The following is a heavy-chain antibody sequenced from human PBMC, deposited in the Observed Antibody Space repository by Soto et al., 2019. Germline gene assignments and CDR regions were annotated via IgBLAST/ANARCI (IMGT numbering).Heavy chain of an antibody. D-gene: IGHD2-15*01. V-gene: IGHV3-30*18. Sequence: QVQLVESGGGVVQPGRSLRLSCAASGFTFSSSGMHWVRQAPGKGLERVAVISYDGSNKYYADSVKCRFTISRDNSKNTLYLHMNSLVAEETAVYYCAKDLWGGYCRGGSCYSDAFDILGQWTMVTVSS. CDR1: GFTFSSSG. J-gene: IGHJ3*02. CDR2: ISYDGSNK. CDR3: AKDLWGGYCRGGSCYSDAFDI.